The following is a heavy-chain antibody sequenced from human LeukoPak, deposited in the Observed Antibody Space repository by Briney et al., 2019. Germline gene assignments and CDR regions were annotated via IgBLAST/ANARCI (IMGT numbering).Heavy chain of an antibody. V-gene: IGHV4-38-2*02. Sequence: SETLSLTCTVSGYSISSGYYWGWIRQPPGKGLEWIGSIYHSGSTYYNPSLKSRVTISVDTSENQFSLRLSSVTAADTAVYYCARLVSAAGSFDYWGQGTLVTVSS. J-gene: IGHJ4*02. D-gene: IGHD3-10*01. CDR2: IYHSGST. CDR3: ARLVSAAGSFDY. CDR1: GYSISSGYY.